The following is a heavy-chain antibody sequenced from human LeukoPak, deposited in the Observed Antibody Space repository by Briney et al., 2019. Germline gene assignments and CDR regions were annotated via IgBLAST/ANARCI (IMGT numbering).Heavy chain of an antibody. CDR1: GFTFSSYN. V-gene: IGHV3-21*01. Sequence: GGSLRLSCAASGFTFSSYNMNGVRQAQGKGLEWVSSISSGSTYIYYSDSVKGRFTISRDNAKNSLYLQMNSLRAEDTAVYYCACPPSSSSNSWGQGTLVTVSS. CDR2: ISSGSTYI. CDR3: ACPPSSSSNS. D-gene: IGHD2-2*01. J-gene: IGHJ4*02.